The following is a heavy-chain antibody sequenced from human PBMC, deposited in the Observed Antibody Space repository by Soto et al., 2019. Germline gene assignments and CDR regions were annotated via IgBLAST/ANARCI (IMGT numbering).Heavy chain of an antibody. V-gene: IGHV3-33*01. D-gene: IGHD4-17*01. CDR1: GFTFSSYG. CDR2: IWYDGSNK. CDR3: ARDSQPDYGDEFYPEQYYFDY. Sequence: GGSLRLSCAASGFTFSSYGMHWVRQAPGKGLEWVAVIWYDGSNKYYADSVKGRFTISRDNSKNTLYLQMNSLRAEDTAVYYCARDSQPDYGDEFYPEQYYFDYWGQGTLVTVSS. J-gene: IGHJ4*02.